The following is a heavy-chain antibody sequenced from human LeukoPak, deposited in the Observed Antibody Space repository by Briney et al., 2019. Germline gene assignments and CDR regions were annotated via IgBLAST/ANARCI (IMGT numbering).Heavy chain of an antibody. D-gene: IGHD2-15*01. J-gene: IGHJ6*02. Sequence: GGSLRLSCAASGFTFSSYTMNWVRQAPGKGLEWVSSISSSTSYIYYADSVKGRLTISRDNAKNSLYLQMNSLRAEDTAIYYCARDPTPRYCSGGSCYIHYGMDVWGQGTTVTVSS. CDR3: ARDPTPRYCSGGSCYIHYGMDV. CDR2: ISSSTSYI. CDR1: GFTFSSYT. V-gene: IGHV3-21*01.